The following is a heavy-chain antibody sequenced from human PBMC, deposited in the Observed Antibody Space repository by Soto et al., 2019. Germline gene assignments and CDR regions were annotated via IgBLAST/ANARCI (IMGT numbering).Heavy chain of an antibody. Sequence: GGSLRLSCAASGFTFSSYAMSWVRQAPGKGLEWVSAISGSGGSTYYADSVKGRFTISRDNSKNTLYLQMNSLRAEDTAVYYCAKCLASYGDYEVFLQGPQYWGQGTLVTVSS. J-gene: IGHJ4*02. CDR1: GFTFSSYA. V-gene: IGHV3-23*01. D-gene: IGHD4-17*01. CDR3: AKCLASYGDYEVFLQGPQY. CDR2: ISGSGGST.